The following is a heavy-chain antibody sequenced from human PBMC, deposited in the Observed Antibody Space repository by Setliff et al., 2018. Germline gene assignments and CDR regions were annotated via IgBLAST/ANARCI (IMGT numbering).Heavy chain of an antibody. CDR3: ARVGRSNYWDSFDY. CDR2: IKQDGSEK. V-gene: IGHV3-7*01. Sequence: GGSLRLSCEASGFTFSNYWMSWVRQTAGKGLEWVAYIKQDGSEKYYVDSVKGRFTISRDNAQNSLYLQMNSLRAEDTAVYYCARVGRSNYWDSFDYWGQGTLVTVSS. D-gene: IGHD3-10*01. J-gene: IGHJ4*02. CDR1: GFTFSNYW.